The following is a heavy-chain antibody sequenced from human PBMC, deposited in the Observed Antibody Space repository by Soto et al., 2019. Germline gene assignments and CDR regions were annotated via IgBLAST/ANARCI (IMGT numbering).Heavy chain of an antibody. Sequence: SVPLSHNRAGNDASIGSNYVSWIRLDPGKGLEWIGEINHSGSTNYNPSLKSRVTISVDTSKNQFSLKLSSVTAADTAVYYCARGHGSGIIGYYYYGMDVWGQGTTVTVS. V-gene: IGHV4-34*01. D-gene: IGHD3-10*01. CDR3: ARGHGSGIIGYYYYGMDV. CDR1: DASIGSNY. CDR2: INHSGST. J-gene: IGHJ6*02.